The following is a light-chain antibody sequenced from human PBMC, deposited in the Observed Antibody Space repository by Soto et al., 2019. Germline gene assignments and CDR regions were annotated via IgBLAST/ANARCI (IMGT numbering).Light chain of an antibody. CDR1: SSNLGSSFD. Sequence: QSVLTQPPSVSGAPGQRVTISCTGSSSNLGSSFDVHWYRHLPGTAPELLIYSDTYRPSGVPDRFSASKSGTSASLAITGLQAEDEADYYCQSYDKSLSGHVVFGGGTKLNVL. V-gene: IGLV1-40*01. J-gene: IGLJ2*01. CDR3: QSYDKSLSGHVV. CDR2: SDT.